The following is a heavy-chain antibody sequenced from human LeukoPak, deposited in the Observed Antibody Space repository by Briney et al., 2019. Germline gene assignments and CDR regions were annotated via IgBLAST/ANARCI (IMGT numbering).Heavy chain of an antibody. CDR3: ARELTGYSNRYFDY. V-gene: IGHV3-64*04. J-gene: IGHJ4*02. CDR1: GFSFSCFG. Sequence: PGESLRLSCLVSGFSFSCFGMHWVRQTPGKGLEFVSAIAASWGNTYYTASAKGRFTISRDNSKNTLYLQMNSLRAEDTAVYYCARELTGYSNRYFDYWGQGTLVTVSS. CDR2: IAASWGNT. D-gene: IGHD3-9*01.